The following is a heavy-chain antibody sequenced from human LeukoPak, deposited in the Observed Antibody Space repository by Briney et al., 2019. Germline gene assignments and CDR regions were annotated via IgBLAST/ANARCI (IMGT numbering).Heavy chain of an antibody. CDR3: ARPPQGSSGSKGFHY. Sequence: GESLKISCKGSGYSFTSYWIVWVRQMPGKGLEWMGIIYPGDSDTRYSPSFQGQVTISADKSISTAYLQWSSLKASDTAMYFCARPPQGSSGSKGFHYWGQGTLVTVSS. D-gene: IGHD6-19*01. V-gene: IGHV5-51*01. CDR2: IYPGDSDT. CDR1: GYSFTSYW. J-gene: IGHJ4*02.